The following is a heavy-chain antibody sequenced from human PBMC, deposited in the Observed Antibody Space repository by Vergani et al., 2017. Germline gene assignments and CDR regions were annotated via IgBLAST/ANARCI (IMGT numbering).Heavy chain of an antibody. CDR2: ISSSSSYI. D-gene: IGHD3-9*01. V-gene: IGHV3-21*01. Sequence: EVQLVESGGGLVKPGGSLRLSCAASGFTFSSYSMNWVRQAPGKGLEWVSSISSSSSYIYYADSVKGRFTISRDNAKNSLYLQMNSLRAEDTAVYYCARDWNYDILTGYYNRGLDYWGQGTLVTVSS. J-gene: IGHJ4*02. CDR1: GFTFSSYS. CDR3: ARDWNYDILTGYYNRGLDY.